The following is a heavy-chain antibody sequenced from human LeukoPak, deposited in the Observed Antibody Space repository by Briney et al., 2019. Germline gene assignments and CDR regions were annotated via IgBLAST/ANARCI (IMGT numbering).Heavy chain of an antibody. Sequence: SETLSLTCTVSRGSISSYYWSWIRRPPGKGLEWIGNIYYSGSTNYNPSLQSRVTMSVDTSKNQFSLRLSSVTAADTAVYYCARGYSATYVRFDYWGQGTLVTVSS. CDR1: RGSISSYY. CDR2: IYYSGST. V-gene: IGHV4-59*01. D-gene: IGHD5-12*01. CDR3: ARGYSATYVRFDY. J-gene: IGHJ4*02.